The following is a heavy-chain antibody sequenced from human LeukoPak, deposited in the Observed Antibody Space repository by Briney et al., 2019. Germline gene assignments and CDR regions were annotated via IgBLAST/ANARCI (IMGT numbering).Heavy chain of an antibody. J-gene: IGHJ4*02. CDR1: GFTFSNYG. CDR2: ISYDGSNK. CDR3: ARGFVSYYFDY. Sequence: PGRSLRLSCAASGFTFSNYGMHWVRQAPGKGLEWVAVISYDGSNKYYADSVKGRFTISRDNSKNTLYLQMNSLRAEDTAVYYCARGFVSYYFDYWGQGTLVTVSS. V-gene: IGHV3-30*19. D-gene: IGHD2-15*01.